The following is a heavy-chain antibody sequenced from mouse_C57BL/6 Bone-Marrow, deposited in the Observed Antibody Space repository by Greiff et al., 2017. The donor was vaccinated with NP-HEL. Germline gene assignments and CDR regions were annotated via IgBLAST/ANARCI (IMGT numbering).Heavy chain of an antibody. D-gene: IGHD2-2*01. CDR1: GYTFTSYW. CDR3: ARGGGYGLDY. V-gene: IGHV1-50*01. CDR2: IDPSNSYT. Sequence: QVQLQQPGAELVKPGASVKLSCKASGYTFTSYWLQWVKQRPGQGLDWIGEIDPSNSYTNYNQKFKGKATLTVDTSSSTAYMQLSSLTSEDSAVYYCARGGGYGLDYWGQGTTLTGSS. J-gene: IGHJ2*01.